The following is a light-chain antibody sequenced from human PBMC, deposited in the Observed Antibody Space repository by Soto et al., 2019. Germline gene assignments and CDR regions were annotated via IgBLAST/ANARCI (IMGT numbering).Light chain of an antibody. Sequence: VLLPTPATLSCSTGERSTLSCRASETIRDLLAWYQQRPGQPPRLLIYDTSNRATGIPARFSGSGSGTDFTLTIGGLEPADLGVYYCQQRHNRPITFGQGTRLEIK. CDR3: QQRHNRPIT. J-gene: IGKJ5*01. CDR2: DTS. CDR1: ETIRDL. V-gene: IGKV3-11*01.